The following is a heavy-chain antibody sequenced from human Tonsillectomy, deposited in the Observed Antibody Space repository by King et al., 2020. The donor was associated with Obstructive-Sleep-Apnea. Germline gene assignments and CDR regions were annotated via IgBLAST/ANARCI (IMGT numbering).Heavy chain of an antibody. CDR1: GFTFSNAW. Sequence: VQLVESGGGLVKPGGSLRLSCAASGFTFSNAWMSWVRQAPGKGLEWVGRIKSKTDGGTTDYAAPVKGRFTISRDDSKNTLYLQMNSLKTEDTAVYYCTTDPLQSPKIWGSYYYYYGMDVWGQGTTVTVSS. D-gene: IGHD3-16*01. J-gene: IGHJ6*02. V-gene: IGHV3-15*01. CDR3: TTDPLQSPKIWGSYYYYYGMDV. CDR2: IKSKTDGGTT.